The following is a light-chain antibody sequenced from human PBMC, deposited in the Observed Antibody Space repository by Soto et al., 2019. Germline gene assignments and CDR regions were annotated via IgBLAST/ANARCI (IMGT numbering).Light chain of an antibody. CDR2: AAS. J-gene: IGKJ2*01. CDR1: QSIGIF. V-gene: IGKV1-39*01. CDR3: QESYSIPYT. Sequence: DIQMTQSPSSLSASVGDRVTITCRASQSIGIFLNWYQQKPGKAPMLLIYAASSLQSGVPSRFSGSGSGTYFTLTISSLQPEDFATYFCQESYSIPYTFGQGAKLEIK.